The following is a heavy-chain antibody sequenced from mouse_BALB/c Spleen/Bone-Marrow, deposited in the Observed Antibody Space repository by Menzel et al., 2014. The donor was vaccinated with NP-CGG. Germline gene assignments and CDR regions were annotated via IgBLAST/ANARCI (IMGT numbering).Heavy chain of an antibody. CDR1: GFTFSSYG. V-gene: IGHV5-6*02. CDR2: ISSGGSYT. J-gene: IGHJ2*01. D-gene: IGHD2-4*01. CDR3: ARQTYYDYDGYFDY. Sequence: DVMLVESGGDLVKPGGSLKLSCAASGFTFSSYGMSWVRQTPDKGLEWVATISSGGSYTYYPDSVKGRFTISRDNAKNTLYLQMSSLKSEDTAMYYCARQTYYDYDGYFDYWGQGTTLTVSS.